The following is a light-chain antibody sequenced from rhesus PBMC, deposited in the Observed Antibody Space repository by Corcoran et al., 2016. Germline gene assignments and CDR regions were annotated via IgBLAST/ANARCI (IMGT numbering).Light chain of an antibody. CDR3: GQGTHWPYS. Sequence: DVVMTQSPLSLPITPGQPASISCRSSQSLVHSNGNTYLSWYQKKPVTPPRLLIYKVSNRDSGVPDRFSGSGAGTDVTLKISRVEAEDVGVYYCGQGTHWPYSFGQGTKVEIK. CDR1: QSLVHSNGNTY. V-gene: IGKV2-64*01. J-gene: IGKJ2*01. CDR2: KVS.